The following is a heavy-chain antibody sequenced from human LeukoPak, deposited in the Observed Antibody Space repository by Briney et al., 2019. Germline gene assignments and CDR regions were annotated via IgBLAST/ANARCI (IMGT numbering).Heavy chain of an antibody. J-gene: IGHJ4*02. Sequence: SVKVSCKASGGTFSSYAISWVRQAPGQGLEWMGGIIPIFGTANYAQKFQGRVTITADESTSTAYMELSSLRSEDTAVYYCSSTYYDSSGYYNEGTLDYWGQGTLVTVSS. CDR2: IIPIFGTA. CDR3: SSTYYDSSGYYNEGTLDY. V-gene: IGHV1-69*01. D-gene: IGHD3-22*01. CDR1: GGTFSSYA.